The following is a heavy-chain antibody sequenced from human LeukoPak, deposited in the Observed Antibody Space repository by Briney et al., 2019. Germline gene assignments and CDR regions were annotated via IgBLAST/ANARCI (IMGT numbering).Heavy chain of an antibody. CDR1: GFMFSSYS. Sequence: GGSLRLSCAGSGFMFSSYSMTWVRQAPGKGLEWISYISSISRTTHYADSVQGRFTLSRDNGKNSLYLQMKSPRAEDTAIYYCAKGKYYSGWGQGTLVIVSS. CDR3: AKGKYYSG. D-gene: IGHD3-10*01. V-gene: IGHV3-48*01. J-gene: IGHJ4*02. CDR2: ISSISRTT.